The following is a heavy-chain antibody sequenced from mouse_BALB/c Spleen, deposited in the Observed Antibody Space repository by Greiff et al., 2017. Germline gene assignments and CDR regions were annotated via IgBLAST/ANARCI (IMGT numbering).Heavy chain of an antibody. V-gene: IGHV1-9*01. CDR1: GYTFSSYW. D-gene: IGHD1-2*01. CDR3: APIHYYGPFAY. J-gene: IGHJ3*01. CDR2: ILPGSGST. Sequence: VQLQQSGAELMKPGASVKISCKATGYTFSSYWIEWVKQRPGHGLEWIGEILPGSGSTNYNEKFKGKATFTADTSSNTAYMQLSSLTSEDSAVYHCAPIHYYGPFAYWGQGTLVTVSA.